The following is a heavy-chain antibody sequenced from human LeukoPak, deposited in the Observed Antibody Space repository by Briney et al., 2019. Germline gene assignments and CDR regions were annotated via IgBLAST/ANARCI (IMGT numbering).Heavy chain of an antibody. CDR1: GFTFSGSA. V-gene: IGHV3-73*01. CDR2: IRSKANSYAT. D-gene: IGHD3-22*01. Sequence: GGSLRLSCAASGFTFSGSAMHWVRQASGKGLEWVGRIRSKANSYATAYAASVKGRFTISRDDSKNTAYLQMNSLKTEDTAVYYCTRRSYYYASSGYYYFDYWGQGTLVTVSP. CDR3: TRRSYYYASSGYYYFDY. J-gene: IGHJ4*02.